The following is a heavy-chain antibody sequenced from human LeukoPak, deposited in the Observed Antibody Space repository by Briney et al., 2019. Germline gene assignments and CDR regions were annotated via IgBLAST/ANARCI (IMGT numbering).Heavy chain of an antibody. CDR3: ARTPGGWFDP. D-gene: IGHD3-10*01. J-gene: IGHJ5*02. V-gene: IGHV4-30-2*01. CDR1: GGSISSGGYS. CDR2: IYHSGST. Sequence: SETLSLTCAVSGGSISSGGYSWSWIRRPPGLGLEWFGYIYHSGSTYYNPSLKSRVTISVDRSKNQFSLKLSSVTAADTAVYYCARTPGGWFDPWGQGTLVTVSS.